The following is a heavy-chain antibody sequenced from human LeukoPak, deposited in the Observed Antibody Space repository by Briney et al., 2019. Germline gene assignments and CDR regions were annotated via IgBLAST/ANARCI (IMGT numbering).Heavy chain of an antibody. CDR2: INPNSGGT. CDR1: GGTFSSYT. V-gene: IGHV1-2*02. D-gene: IGHD5-12*01. J-gene: IGHJ4*02. Sequence: EASVKVSCKASGGTFSSYTISWVRQAPGQGLEWMGWINPNSGGTNYAQKFQGRVTMTRDTSISTAYMELSRLRSDDTAVYYCARVPGPNSGRPYSGYDRPCDYWGQGTLVTVSS. CDR3: ARVPGPNSGRPYSGYDRPCDY.